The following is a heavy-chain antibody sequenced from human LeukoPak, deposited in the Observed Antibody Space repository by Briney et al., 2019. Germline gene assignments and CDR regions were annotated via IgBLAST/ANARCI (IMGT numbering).Heavy chain of an antibody. CDR2: IYTSGST. V-gene: IGHV4-61*02. CDR1: GGSISSGSYH. Sequence: PSQTLSLTCTVSGGSISSGSYHWSWIRQPAGKGLEWIGRIYTSGSTNYNPSLKSRVTISVDTSKNQYSLKLSSVTAADTAVYYCARDNRGGNSNWYFDLWGRGTLVTVSS. J-gene: IGHJ2*01. CDR3: ARDNRGGNSNWYFDL. D-gene: IGHD4-23*01.